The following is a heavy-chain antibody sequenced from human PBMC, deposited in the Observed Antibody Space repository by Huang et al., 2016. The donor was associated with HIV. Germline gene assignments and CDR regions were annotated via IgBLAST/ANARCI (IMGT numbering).Heavy chain of an antibody. V-gene: IGHV3-30-3*01. Sequence: QVQLVESGGGVVQPGRSLRLSCAASGFPFNNHAMHWVRQAPGKGRDWVAFTSNDGSNNEYADSVKGRFTISRDSSKSTLFLHMTSLRTEDTAVYYCARAKDTWDAYDIWGQGTMVIVSS. D-gene: IGHD5-18*01. J-gene: IGHJ3*02. CDR2: TSNDGSNN. CDR1: GFPFNNHA. CDR3: ARAKDTWDAYDI.